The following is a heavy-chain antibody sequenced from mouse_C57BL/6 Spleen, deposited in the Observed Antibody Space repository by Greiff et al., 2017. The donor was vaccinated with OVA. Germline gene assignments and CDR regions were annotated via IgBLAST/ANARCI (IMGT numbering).Heavy chain of an antibody. D-gene: IGHD2-4*01. Sequence: EVKLMESGPELVKPGASVKISCKASGYSFTGYYMNWVKQSPEKSLEWIGEINPSPGGTTYNQKFKAKATLTVDKSSSTSYMQLKRLTSEDSAVYYCARGIYYDQGYFDVWGTGTTVTVSS. V-gene: IGHV1-42*01. CDR3: ARGIYYDQGYFDV. J-gene: IGHJ1*03. CDR1: GYSFTGYY. CDR2: INPSPGGT.